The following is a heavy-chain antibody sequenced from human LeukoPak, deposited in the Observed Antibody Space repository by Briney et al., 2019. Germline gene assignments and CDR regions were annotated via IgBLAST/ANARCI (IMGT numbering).Heavy chain of an antibody. CDR3: ARVTMSIVVVPAASYYYMDV. D-gene: IGHD2-2*01. J-gene: IGHJ6*03. Sequence: ASVKVSCKVSGYTLTELSMHWVRQAPGKGLEWMGGFDPEDGETIYAQKFQGRVTITTDESTSTAYMELSSLRSEDTAVYYCARVTMSIVVVPAASYYYMDVWGKGTTVTVSS. CDR1: GYTLTELS. CDR2: FDPEDGET. V-gene: IGHV1-24*01.